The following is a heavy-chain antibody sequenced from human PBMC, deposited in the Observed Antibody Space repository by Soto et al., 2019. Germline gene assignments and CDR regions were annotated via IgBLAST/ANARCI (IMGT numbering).Heavy chain of an antibody. CDR2: IIPILGIA. CDR1: GGTFSSYT. D-gene: IGHD2-15*01. J-gene: IGHJ6*02. CDR3: AREPYCSGGSCYYYYGMDV. V-gene: IGHV1-69*08. Sequence: QVQLVQSGAEVKKPGSSVKVSCKASGGTFSSYTISWVRQAPGQGLEWMGRIIPILGIANYAQKFQGRVTINADKSTSTAYMELSSLRSEDTAVYYCAREPYCSGGSCYYYYGMDVWGQGTTVTVSS.